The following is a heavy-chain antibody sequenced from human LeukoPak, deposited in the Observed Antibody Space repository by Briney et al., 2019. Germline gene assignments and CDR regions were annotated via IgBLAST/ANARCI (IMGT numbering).Heavy chain of an antibody. CDR2: IYYSGST. D-gene: IGHD4-11*01. J-gene: IGHJ4*02. CDR1: GGSVSSGTYY. V-gene: IGHV4-61*01. CDR3: ARDRVRGNSNPFFDY. Sequence: SETLSLTCAVSGGSVSSGTYYWSWIRQPPGKGLEWIGYIYYSGSTNYNPSLKSRVTISVDTSKNQFSLKLSSVTAADTAVYYCARDRVRGNSNPFFDYWGQGTLVTVSS.